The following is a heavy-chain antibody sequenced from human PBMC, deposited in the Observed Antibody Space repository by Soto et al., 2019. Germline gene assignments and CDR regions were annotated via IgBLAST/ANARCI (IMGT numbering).Heavy chain of an antibody. CDR2: IDYSGST. D-gene: IGHD6-19*01. V-gene: IGHV4-31*03. J-gene: IGHJ4*02. CDR3: ARGPIAVAGLFDY. CDR1: GGSISRGGYY. Sequence: SETLSLTCTVSGGSISRGGYYWSWIRQHPGKGLEWIGYIDYSGSTYYNPSLKSRVTISVDTSKNQFSLKLSSVTAADTAVYYCARGPIAVAGLFDYWGQGTLVTVSS.